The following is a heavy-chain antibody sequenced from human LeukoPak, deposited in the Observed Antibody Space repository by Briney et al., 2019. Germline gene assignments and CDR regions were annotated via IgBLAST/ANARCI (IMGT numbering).Heavy chain of an antibody. CDR3: AKVEGPPDY. CDR2: ISYDGSNK. J-gene: IGHJ4*02. Sequence: GGSLRLSCAASGFTFSSDSMHWVRQAPGKGLEWVAVISYDGSNKYYADSVKGRFTISRDNSKNTLYLQMNSLRAEDTAVYYCAKVEGPPDYWGQGTLVTVSS. D-gene: IGHD3-3*01. V-gene: IGHV3-30*18. CDR1: GFTFSSDS.